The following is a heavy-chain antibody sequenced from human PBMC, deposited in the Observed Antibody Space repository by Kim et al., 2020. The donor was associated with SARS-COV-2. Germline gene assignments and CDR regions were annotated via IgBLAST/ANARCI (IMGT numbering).Heavy chain of an antibody. CDR1: GFTFSSFW. V-gene: IGHV3-7*01. D-gene: IGHD3-10*01. CDR2: IKHDGSAA. Sequence: GGSLRLSCSASGFTFSSFWMSWVRQAPGKGLECVAQIKHDGSAAFYVDSVKGRFTISRDNAKNSLYLEMYNLRVEDTAVYYCAKYCYGSGPSFDPWGQGTLVTVSS. CDR3: AKYCYGSGPSFDP. J-gene: IGHJ5*02.